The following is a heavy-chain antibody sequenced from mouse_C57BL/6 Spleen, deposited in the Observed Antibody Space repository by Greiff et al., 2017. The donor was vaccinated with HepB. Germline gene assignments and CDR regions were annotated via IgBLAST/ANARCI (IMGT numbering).Heavy chain of an antibody. Sequence: QVQLQQPGAELVRPGSSVKLSCKASGYTFTSYWMHWVKQRPIQGLEWISNIDPSDSETHYNQKFKDKATLTVDKSSSTAYMQLSSLTSEDSAVYYCARDGNYGYFDVWGTGTTVTVSS. D-gene: IGHD2-1*01. V-gene: IGHV1-52*01. CDR3: ARDGNYGYFDV. CDR2: IDPSDSET. J-gene: IGHJ1*03. CDR1: GYTFTSYW.